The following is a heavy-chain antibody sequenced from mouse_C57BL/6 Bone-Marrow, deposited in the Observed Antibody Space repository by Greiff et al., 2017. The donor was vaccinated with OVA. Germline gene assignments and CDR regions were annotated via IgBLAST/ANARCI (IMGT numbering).Heavy chain of an antibody. V-gene: IGHV1-72*01. CDR2: IDPNSGGS. D-gene: IGHD1-3*01. CDR1: GYTFTSYW. Sequence: VKLVESGAELVKPGASVKLSRQASGYTFTSYWMHWVKQRPGRGLEWIGRIDPNSGGSKYNEKFTSQATLTVDQPSSTADMQLSSLTSADSAVEYCASLTSYWYFDVWGTGTTVTVSS. J-gene: IGHJ1*03. CDR3: ASLTSYWYFDV.